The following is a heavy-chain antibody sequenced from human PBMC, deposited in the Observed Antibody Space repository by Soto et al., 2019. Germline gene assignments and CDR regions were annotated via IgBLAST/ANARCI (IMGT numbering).Heavy chain of an antibody. Sequence: EVQLVESGGGLVQPGGSLRLSCAASGFTFSSYSMNWVRQAPGKGLEWVSYISSSSSTIYYEDSVKGRFTISRDNAKNSLYLQMNRLRDEDTAVYYCAREIPSRGAGWFDPWGQGTLVTVSS. D-gene: IGHD3-10*01. CDR2: ISSSSSTI. CDR3: AREIPSRGAGWFDP. V-gene: IGHV3-48*02. J-gene: IGHJ5*02. CDR1: GFTFSSYS.